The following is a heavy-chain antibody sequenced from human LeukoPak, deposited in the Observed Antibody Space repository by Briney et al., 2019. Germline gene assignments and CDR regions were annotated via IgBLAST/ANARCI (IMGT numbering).Heavy chain of an antibody. V-gene: IGHV3-20*04. CDR1: GFTFDDYG. D-gene: IGHD3-9*01. J-gene: IGHJ4*02. CDR2: INWNGGST. Sequence: GGSLRLSCAASGFTFDDYGMSWVRQAPGKGLEWVSGINWNGGSTGYADSVKGRFTISRDNAKNSLYLQMSSLRAEDTALYYCARVGARVRYFDWLLSYFDYWGQGTLVTVSS. CDR3: ARVGARVRYFDWLLSYFDY.